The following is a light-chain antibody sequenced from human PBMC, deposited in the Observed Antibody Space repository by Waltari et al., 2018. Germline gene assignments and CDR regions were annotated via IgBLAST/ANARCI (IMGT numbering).Light chain of an antibody. CDR2: DDS. CDR3: QVWDRSSDHVV. J-gene: IGLJ2*01. Sequence: SYVLTQPPSVSVAPGKTARLTCEVNNIRSKTVHWYQQKPGQGPVLVVYDDSDRPSGIPERFSGSKSGITATLTISRVEAGDEADYHCQVWDRSSDHVVFGGGTKLTVL. CDR1: NIRSKT. V-gene: IGLV3-21*03.